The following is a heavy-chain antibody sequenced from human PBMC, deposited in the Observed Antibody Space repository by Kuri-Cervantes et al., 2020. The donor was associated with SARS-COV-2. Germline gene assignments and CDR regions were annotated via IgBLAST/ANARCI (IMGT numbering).Heavy chain of an antibody. D-gene: IGHD3-16*02. V-gene: IGHV1-18*01. CDR2: ISAYNGNT. J-gene: IGHJ4*02. CDR3: ARENLNDYDYIWGSYRELDY. Sequence: ASVKVSCKASGYTFTSYGISWVRQAPGQGLEWMGWISAYNGNTNYAQKLQGRVTMTTDTSTSTAYMELRSLRSDDTAVYYCARENLNDYDYIWGSYRELDYWGQGTLVTVSS. CDR1: GYTFTSYG.